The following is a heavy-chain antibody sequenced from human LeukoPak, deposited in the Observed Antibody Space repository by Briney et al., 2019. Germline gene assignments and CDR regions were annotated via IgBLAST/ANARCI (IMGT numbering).Heavy chain of an antibody. V-gene: IGHV4-59*12. Sequence: SETLSLTCTVSGGSISNYYWNWLRQPPGKGLEWIGNVYNSGSTNYNPSLKSRVIISVDTSKNQFSLKLSSVTAADTAVYYCSAYDYVWGSYHPAYYFDYWGQGTLVTVSS. J-gene: IGHJ4*02. CDR3: SAYDYVWGSYHPAYYFDY. CDR2: VYNSGST. CDR1: GGSISNYY. D-gene: IGHD3-16*02.